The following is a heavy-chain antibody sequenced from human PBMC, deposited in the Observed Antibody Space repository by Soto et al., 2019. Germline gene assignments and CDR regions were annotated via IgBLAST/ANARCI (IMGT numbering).Heavy chain of an antibody. CDR2: IISGGTRV. CDR1: GFTFSNDW. CDR3: ARERTSKGGMDV. J-gene: IGHJ6*02. Sequence: WWSLRLSCAASGFTFSNDWMNWVRQGPGKGLEWVSRIISGGTRVTYADSVKGRFTIARDNAKNTLYLEMHSLTAEDTAVYYCARERTSKGGMDVWGQGTTVTVSS. V-gene: IGHV3-74*01.